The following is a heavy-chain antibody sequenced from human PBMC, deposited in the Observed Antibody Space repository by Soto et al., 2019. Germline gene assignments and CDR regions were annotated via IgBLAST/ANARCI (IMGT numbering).Heavy chain of an antibody. Sequence: ASVPVSLKASGYTFPGYHMHRVRQAPGQGLEWMGWINPNSGGTNYAQKFQGWVTMTRDTSISTAYMELSRLISDDTAVYYGARDSCGGYYYSSGFDYWGQGTLVTVSS. CDR1: GYTFPGYH. CDR2: INPNSGGT. D-gene: IGHD3-22*01. V-gene: IGHV1-2*04. CDR3: ARDSCGGYYYSSGFDY. J-gene: IGHJ4*02.